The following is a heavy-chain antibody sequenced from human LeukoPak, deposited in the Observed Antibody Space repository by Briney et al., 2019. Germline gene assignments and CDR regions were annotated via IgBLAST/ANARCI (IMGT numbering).Heavy chain of an antibody. J-gene: IGHJ4*02. V-gene: IGHV1-46*01. Sequence: ASVTVSFKASGYTFTSYYMHWVRQAPGQGLEWMGIINPSGGSTGYAQKFQGRVTMTRDTSTSTVYMELSSLRSEDTAVYYCARVPLPSHYYFDYWGQGTLVTVSS. CDR2: INPSGGST. CDR3: ARVPLPSHYYFDY. CDR1: GYTFTSYY.